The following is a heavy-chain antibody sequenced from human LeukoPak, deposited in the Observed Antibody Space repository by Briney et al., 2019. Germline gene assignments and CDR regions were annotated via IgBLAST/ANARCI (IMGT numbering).Heavy chain of an antibody. V-gene: IGHV4-39*01. CDR1: GDSISSSSYY. Sequence: PSETLSLTCTVSGDSISSSSYYWGWIRQPPGKGLEWIGNIYYSGSTYYNPSLKSRVTISVDTSKNQFSLKLSSVTAADTAVYYCARAIFERRASCYFDYWGQGTLVTVSS. CDR3: ARAIFERRASCYFDY. CDR2: IYYSGST. J-gene: IGHJ4*02. D-gene: IGHD2-21*01.